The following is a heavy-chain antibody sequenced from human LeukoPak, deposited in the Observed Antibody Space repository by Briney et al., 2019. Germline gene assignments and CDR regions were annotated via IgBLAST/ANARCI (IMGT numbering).Heavy chain of an antibody. CDR2: ISYDGSNK. Sequence: GRSLRLSCAASGFTFSSYGMHWVRQAPGKGLERVAVISYDGSNKYYADSVKGRFTISRDNSKNTLYLQMNGLRAEDTAVYYCAKDPEWFGELLPDYWGQGTLVTVSS. CDR3: AKDPEWFGELLPDY. CDR1: GFTFSSYG. J-gene: IGHJ4*02. D-gene: IGHD3-10*01. V-gene: IGHV3-30*18.